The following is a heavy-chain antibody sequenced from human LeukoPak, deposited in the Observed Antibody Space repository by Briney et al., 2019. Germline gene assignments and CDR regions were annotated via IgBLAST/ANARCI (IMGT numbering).Heavy chain of an antibody. D-gene: IGHD5/OR15-5a*01. Sequence: GGSLRLSCAASGFTFSNAWMSWVRQAPGQGLEWIGRIKSKTDGETTEYAAPVKGRFTISRDDSKNTLYLQMNSLKTEDTAVYYCTTLRLALAYGVDVWGQGTTVTVSS. J-gene: IGHJ6*02. CDR1: GFTFSNAW. CDR2: IKSKTDGETT. CDR3: TTLRLALAYGVDV. V-gene: IGHV3-15*01.